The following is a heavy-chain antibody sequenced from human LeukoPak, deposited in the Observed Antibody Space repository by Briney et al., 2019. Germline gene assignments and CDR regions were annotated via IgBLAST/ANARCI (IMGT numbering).Heavy chain of an antibody. CDR3: AKSLSIVLMVYAMDY. J-gene: IGHJ4*02. Sequence: PGGSLRLSCAASGFTFSSSAMSWDRQGSGKGLEWVSVISGSGGRTYYADSVEGRFTISRDNSKNTLYLQMSSLRVEDTAVYYCAKSLSIVLMVYAMDYWGQGTLVTVSS. V-gene: IGHV3-23*01. CDR1: GFTFSSSA. D-gene: IGHD2-8*01. CDR2: ISGSGGRT.